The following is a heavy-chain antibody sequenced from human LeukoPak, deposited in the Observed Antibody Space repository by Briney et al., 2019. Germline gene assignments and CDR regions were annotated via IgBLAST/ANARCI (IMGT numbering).Heavy chain of an antibody. D-gene: IGHD6-13*01. CDR2: ISYDGSNK. J-gene: IGHJ4*02. CDR3: AREWGAAAGLDY. V-gene: IGHV3-30-3*01. CDR1: GFTFSSYA. Sequence: GGSLRLSCAASGFTFSSYAMHWVRQAPGKGLEWVAVISYDGSNKYYADSVKGRFTISRDNSKNTLYLQMNSLRAEDTAVYYCAREWGAAAGLDYWGQGTLVTVSS.